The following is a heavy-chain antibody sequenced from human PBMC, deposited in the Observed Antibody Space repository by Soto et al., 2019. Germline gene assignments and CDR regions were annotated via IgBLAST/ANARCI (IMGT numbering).Heavy chain of an antibody. D-gene: IGHD2-15*01. Sequence: QVQLVQSGAEVKKPGSSVKVSCKASGGTFSSYAISWVRQAPGQGLEWMGGIIPIFGTANDAQKFKGRVTITAAESTSTAYMELSSLRSEDTAVYYCSVVVAATQDFDYWGQGTLVTVSS. J-gene: IGHJ4*02. V-gene: IGHV1-69*01. CDR1: GGTFSSYA. CDR3: SVVVAATQDFDY. CDR2: IIPIFGTA.